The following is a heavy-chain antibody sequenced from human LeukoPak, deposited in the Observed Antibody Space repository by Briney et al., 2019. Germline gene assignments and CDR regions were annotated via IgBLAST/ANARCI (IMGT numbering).Heavy chain of an antibody. V-gene: IGHV1-2*02. D-gene: IGHD5-24*01. CDR1: GYTFTGYY. CDR3: ARLRDGYNAFDY. CDR2: INPSSGGT. Sequence: ASVKVSCKASGYTFTGYYMHWVRQAPGQGLEWMGWINPSSGGTNYAQKFQGRVTMTRDTSISTAYMELSRLRSDDTAVYYCARLRDGYNAFDYWGQGTLVTVSS. J-gene: IGHJ4*02.